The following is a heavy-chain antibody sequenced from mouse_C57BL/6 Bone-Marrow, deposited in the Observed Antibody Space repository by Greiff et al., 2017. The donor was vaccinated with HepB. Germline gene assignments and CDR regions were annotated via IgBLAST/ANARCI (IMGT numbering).Heavy chain of an antibody. D-gene: IGHD1-1*01. CDR1: GFTFNTYA. V-gene: IGHV10-3*01. CDR2: IRSKSSNYAT. J-gene: IGHJ4*01. CDR3: VRGITTVVAPYYAMDY. Sequence: EVQVVESGGGLVQPKGSLKLSCAASGFTFNTYAMHWVRQAPGKGLEWVARIRSKSSNYATYYADSVKDRFTISRDDSQSMLYLQMNNLKTEDTAMYYWVRGITTVVAPYYAMDYWGQGTSVTVSS.